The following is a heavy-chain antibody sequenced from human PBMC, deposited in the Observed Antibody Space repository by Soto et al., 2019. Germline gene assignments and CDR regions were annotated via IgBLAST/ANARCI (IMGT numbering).Heavy chain of an antibody. J-gene: IGHJ4*01. V-gene: IGHV4-39*01. Sequence: PSETLSLTCNVSGDSISSSFYYWGWIRQPPGKGLEWTGAIYYSGTTYYNPSLKTRVSLFLHTSENQFSLRLTSVTAADTAVYFCASLNYDYARKYFDSWGHGTLVTVSS. CDR2: IYYSGTT. CDR3: ASLNYDYARKYFDS. D-gene: IGHD3-3*01. CDR1: GDSISSSFYY.